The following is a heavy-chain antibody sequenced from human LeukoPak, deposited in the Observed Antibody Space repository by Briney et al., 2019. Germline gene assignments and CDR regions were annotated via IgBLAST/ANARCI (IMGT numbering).Heavy chain of an antibody. CDR1: GFTFSSYG. CDR2: IWYGGSNK. D-gene: IGHD6-13*01. CDR3: AKTAGASYMDV. Sequence: GGSLRLSCAASGFTFSSYGMHWVRQAPGKGLEWVAVIWYGGSNKYYADSVKGRFTISRDNSKNTLYLQMSSLRAEDTAVYYCAKTAGASYMDVWGKGTTVTVSS. J-gene: IGHJ6*03. V-gene: IGHV3-33*08.